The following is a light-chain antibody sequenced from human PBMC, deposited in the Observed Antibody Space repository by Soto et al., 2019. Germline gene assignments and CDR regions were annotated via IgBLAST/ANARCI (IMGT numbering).Light chain of an antibody. CDR3: AAWDDRLNGNVWV. CDR2: SNN. V-gene: IGLV1-44*01. J-gene: IGLJ3*02. CDR1: SSNIGSHT. Sequence: QAVLTQPPSASGSPGQRVTISCSGSSSNIGSHTVNWYQQLPGTAPKPLIYSNNQRTSGVPDRFTGSHSGNSDSLAISGLQSEDEADYYCAAWDDRLNGNVWVFGVGTKLTAL.